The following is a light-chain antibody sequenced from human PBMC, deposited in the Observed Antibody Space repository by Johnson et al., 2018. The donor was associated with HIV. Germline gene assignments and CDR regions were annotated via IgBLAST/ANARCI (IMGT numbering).Light chain of an antibody. CDR1: SSNIGNNY. J-gene: IGLJ1*01. CDR3: GTWDNSLSTGAV. Sequence: QSVLTQPPSVSAAPGQKVTISCSGSSSNIGNNYVSWYQQLPGTAPKLLIHENNKRPSGIPDRFSGSKSGTSATLGIAGLQTGAEADYYCGTWDNSLSTGAVFGTGTKVTVL. V-gene: IGLV1-51*02. CDR2: ENN.